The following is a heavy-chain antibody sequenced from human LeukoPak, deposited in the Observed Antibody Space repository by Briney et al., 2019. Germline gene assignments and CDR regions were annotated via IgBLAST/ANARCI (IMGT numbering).Heavy chain of an antibody. D-gene: IGHD6-19*01. V-gene: IGHV3-23*01. J-gene: IGHJ4*02. Sequence: SGGSLILSWAASGFSFSRYGLSWVRQAPGKGLEWVSGMSGSGGSRDYTDSVKGLFTIFTNNSKTTLYLQMNNLSADDTAVYYVGKGQSSQWLVAPADYWGQGTLVTVSS. CDR1: GFSFSRYG. CDR2: MSGSGGSR. CDR3: GKGQSSQWLVAPADY.